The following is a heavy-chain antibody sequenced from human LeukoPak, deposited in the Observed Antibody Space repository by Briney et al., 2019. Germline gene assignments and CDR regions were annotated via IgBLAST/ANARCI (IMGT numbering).Heavy chain of an antibody. CDR3: ARDYRDVLLWFGELSK. Sequence: ASVKVSCKASGYTFTSHGISWVRHAPRQGLEWMGWISGYNGKTNYAQKLQGRVTMTTDTSTSTAYMELRSLRSDDTAVYYCARDYRDVLLWFGELSKWGQGTLVTVSS. CDR1: GYTFTSHG. J-gene: IGHJ4*02. D-gene: IGHD3-10*01. V-gene: IGHV1-18*01. CDR2: ISGYNGKT.